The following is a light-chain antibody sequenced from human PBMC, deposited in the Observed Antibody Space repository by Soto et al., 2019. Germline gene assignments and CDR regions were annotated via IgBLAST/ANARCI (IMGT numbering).Light chain of an antibody. J-gene: IGLJ3*02. V-gene: IGLV2-23*01. Sequence: QSAVTQPASVSGSPGQSITISCTGTSSGVGSYNLVSWYQQHPGKAPKLMIYEGSKRPSGVSNRFSGSKSGNTASLTISGLQPEDEADYYCCSYAGSSPWVFGGGTKLTVL. CDR3: CSYAGSSPWV. CDR2: EGS. CDR1: SSGVGSYNL.